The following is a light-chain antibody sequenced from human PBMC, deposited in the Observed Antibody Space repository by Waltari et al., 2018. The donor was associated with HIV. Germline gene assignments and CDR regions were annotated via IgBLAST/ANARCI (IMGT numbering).Light chain of an antibody. V-gene: IGKV4-1*01. J-gene: IGKJ2*01. CDR2: WAS. CDR1: QSVLYSSSNKNS. CDR3: QQYYNTPYT. Sequence: DIVMTQSPDSLAVSLGERATINCKSSQSVLYSSSNKNSLAWYQQKPGQPPKLLIYWASTREPGVPDRFGGSGSGTDFTLTISSLQAEDVAVYYCQQYYNTPYTFGQGTKLEIK.